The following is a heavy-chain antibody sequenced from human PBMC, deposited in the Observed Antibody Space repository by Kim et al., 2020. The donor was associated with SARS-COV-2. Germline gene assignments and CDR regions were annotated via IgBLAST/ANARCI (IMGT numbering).Heavy chain of an antibody. CDR2: ISYDGSNK. J-gene: IGHJ4*02. CDR3: AKRGSSGWKYYFDY. D-gene: IGHD6-19*01. V-gene: IGHV3-30*18. CDR1: GFTFSSYG. Sequence: GGSLRLSCAASGFTFSSYGMHWVRQAPGKGLEWVAVISYDGSNKYYADSVKGRFTISRDNSKNTLYLQMNSLRAEDTAVYYCAKRGSSGWKYYFDYWGQGTLVTVSS.